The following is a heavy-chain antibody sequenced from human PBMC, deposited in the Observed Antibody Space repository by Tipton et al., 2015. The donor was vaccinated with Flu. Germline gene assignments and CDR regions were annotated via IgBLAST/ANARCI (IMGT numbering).Heavy chain of an antibody. CDR1: GDSMGSRYY. V-gene: IGHV4-38-2*01. J-gene: IGHJ5*02. CDR2: IHRAGNT. D-gene: IGHD3-10*01. Sequence: TLSLTCSVSGDSMGSRYYWGWIRQAPGKGLEWIANIHRAGNTYYNPSLKSRATLSVDTSNNQFSLKLSSVTAADTAVYYCARSFTMLRGVTRWFDPWGQGTLVTVSS. CDR3: ARSFTMLRGVTRWFDP.